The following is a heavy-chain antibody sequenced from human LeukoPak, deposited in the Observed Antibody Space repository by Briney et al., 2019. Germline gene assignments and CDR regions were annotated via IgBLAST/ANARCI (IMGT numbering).Heavy chain of an antibody. V-gene: IGHV3-30*02. J-gene: IGHJ6*03. CDR2: IRYDGSNK. CDR3: ARDIIAAAGPKYYSYLDV. CDR1: GFTFSSYG. Sequence: GGSLRLSCAASGFTFSSYGMHSVRQAPGKGLEWVAFIRYDGSNKYYADSVKGRFTISRDNSKNTLYLQMNSLRAEDTAVYYCARDIIAAAGPKYYSYLDVWGKGTTVTVSS. D-gene: IGHD6-13*01.